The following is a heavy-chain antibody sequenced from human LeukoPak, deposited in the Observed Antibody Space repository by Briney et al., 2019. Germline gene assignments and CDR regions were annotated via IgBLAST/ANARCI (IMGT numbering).Heavy chain of an antibody. D-gene: IGHD1-26*01. CDR1: GYTFTSYY. CDR2: INPSGGST. Sequence: GASVKVSCKASGYTFTSYYMHWVRQAPGQGLEWMGIINPSGGSTSYAQKFQGRVTMTRDTSTSTVYMELSSLRSEDTAVYYCAKADRYSGTFEPYFDYWGQGALVTVSS. J-gene: IGHJ4*02. V-gene: IGHV1-46*01. CDR3: AKADRYSGTFEPYFDY.